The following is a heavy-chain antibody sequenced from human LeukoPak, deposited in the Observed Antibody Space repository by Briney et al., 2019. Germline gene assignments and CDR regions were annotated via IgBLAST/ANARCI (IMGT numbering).Heavy chain of an antibody. CDR1: GGSISSYY. CDR2: IYYSGST. V-gene: IGHV4-59*01. CDR3: ARDIFSSGYFWAFDI. J-gene: IGHJ3*02. D-gene: IGHD3-22*01. Sequence: SETLSLTCTVSGGSISSYYWSWIRQPPGKGLEWIGYIYYSGSTNYNPSLKSRVTISVDTSKNQFSLKLSSVTAADTAVYSCARDIFSSGYFWAFDIWGQGTMVTVSS.